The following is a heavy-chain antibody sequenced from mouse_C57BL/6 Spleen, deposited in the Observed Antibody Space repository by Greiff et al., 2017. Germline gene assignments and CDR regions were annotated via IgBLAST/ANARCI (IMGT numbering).Heavy chain of an antibody. CDR3: ARCPYGSSGYFGV. CDR2: INPSSGYT. Sequence: QVQLQQSGAELARPGASVKMSCKASGYTFTSYTMHWVKQRPGQGLEWIGYINPSSGYTKYNQKFKDKATLTADKSSSTAYMQLSSLTSEDSAVYYCARCPYGSSGYFGVWGTGTTVTVSS. D-gene: IGHD1-1*01. CDR1: GYTFTSYT. V-gene: IGHV1-4*01. J-gene: IGHJ1*03.